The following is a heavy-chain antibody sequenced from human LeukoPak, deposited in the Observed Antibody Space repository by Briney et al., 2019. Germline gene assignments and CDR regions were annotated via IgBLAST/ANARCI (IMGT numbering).Heavy chain of an antibody. CDR1: GGTFSSYA. J-gene: IGHJ5*02. Sequence: GASVKVSCKASGGTFSSYAISWVRQAPGQGLEWMGGIIPIFGTANYAQKFQGRVTMTRDTSISTAYMELSRLRSDDTAVYYCARAGDHFRLGYNWNDGRASWFDPWGQGTLVTVSS. CDR3: ARAGDHFRLGYNWNDGRASWFDP. V-gene: IGHV1-69*05. CDR2: IIPIFGTA. D-gene: IGHD1-1*01.